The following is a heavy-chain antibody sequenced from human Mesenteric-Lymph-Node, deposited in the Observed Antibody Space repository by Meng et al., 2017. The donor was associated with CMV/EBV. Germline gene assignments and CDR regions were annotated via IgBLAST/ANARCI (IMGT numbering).Heavy chain of an antibody. J-gene: IGHJ6*02. CDR1: GYTFTGYY. CDR2: VNPKSGGT. Sequence: ASVKVSCKATGYTFTGYYMHWVRKAPGQGLEWMGWVNPKSGGTNYAQNFEGRVTMTTDTSISTAYMELSSLRSDDTAVYYCARVPVDVWGQGTTVTVSS. V-gene: IGHV1-2*02. D-gene: IGHD3-10*01. CDR3: ARVPVDV.